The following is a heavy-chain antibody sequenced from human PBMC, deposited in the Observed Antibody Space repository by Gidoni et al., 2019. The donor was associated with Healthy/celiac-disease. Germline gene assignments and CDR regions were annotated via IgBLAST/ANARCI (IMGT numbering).Heavy chain of an antibody. V-gene: IGHV4-59*01. CDR2: IYYSGST. D-gene: IGHD3-10*01. CDR3: ARAMGERYYYGSGSPDGAFDI. Sequence: LQESGPGLVKPSETLSLTCTVSGGSISSYYWSWIRQPPGKGLEWIGYIYYSGSTNYNPSLKSRVTISVDTSKNQFSLKLSSVTAADTAVYYCARAMGERYYYGSGSPDGAFDIWGQGTMVTVSS. J-gene: IGHJ3*02. CDR1: GGSISSYY.